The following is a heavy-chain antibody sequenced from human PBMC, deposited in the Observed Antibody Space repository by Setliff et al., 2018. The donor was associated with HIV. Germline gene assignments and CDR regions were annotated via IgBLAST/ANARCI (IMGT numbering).Heavy chain of an antibody. CDR2: INPNSGGT. D-gene: IGHD1-1*01. CDR3: ARDAGTGGPGRWVDP. V-gene: IGHV1-2*02. Sequence: EASVKVSCKASGYTFTGYYMHWVRQAPGQGLEWMGWINPNSGGTNYAQSFQGRVTMTTDPSKYTAYMGLRSLKYDDTAVYYCARDAGTGGPGRWVDPWGQGTMVTVSS. CDR1: GYTFTGYY. J-gene: IGHJ5*02.